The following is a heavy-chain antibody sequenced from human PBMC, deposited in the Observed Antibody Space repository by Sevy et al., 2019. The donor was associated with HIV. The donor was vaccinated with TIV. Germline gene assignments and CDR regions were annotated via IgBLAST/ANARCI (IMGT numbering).Heavy chain of an antibody. D-gene: IGHD2-2*01. Sequence: GGSLRLSCAVSGFTFSSYWMSWVRQTPGKGLEWVANIKQDGGAQYYVDSVKGRFAISRDNAKNSLFLQMNSLRVEDMAVYYCARSTNSAALDYWGQGTPVTVSS. J-gene: IGHJ4*02. CDR1: GFTFSSYW. V-gene: IGHV3-7*01. CDR3: ARSTNSAALDY. CDR2: IKQDGGAQ.